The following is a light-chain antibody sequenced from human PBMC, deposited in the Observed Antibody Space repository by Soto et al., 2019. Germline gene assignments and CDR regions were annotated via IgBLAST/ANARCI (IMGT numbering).Light chain of an antibody. CDR2: SNN. J-gene: IGLJ3*02. CDR1: SSNIGSNT. V-gene: IGLV1-44*01. CDR3: AAWDDSLNGWV. Sequence: QSVLTQPPSASGTPGQRVTISCSGSSSNIGSNTVNWYQQLPGTAPKLLIYSNNQRPSGVHVRFSGAKSGTSASLAISGLQSEDEADYYCAAWDDSLNGWVFGGGTKLTVL.